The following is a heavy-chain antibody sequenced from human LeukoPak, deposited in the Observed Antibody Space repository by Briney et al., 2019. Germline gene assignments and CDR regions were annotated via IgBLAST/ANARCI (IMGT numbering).Heavy chain of an antibody. V-gene: IGHV4-59*01. Sequence: SETLSLTCSVSGVSISSYYWSWIRQPPGKEREGIGYIYYCRRTNDHPSLRRRVTISVDTSKNKFSLTLSSVTAADTAVYYCARGGIAAAGYYYYGMDVWGQGTTVTVSS. J-gene: IGHJ6*02. CDR3: ARGGIAAAGYYYYGMDV. CDR1: GVSISSYY. CDR2: IYYCRRT. D-gene: IGHD6-13*01.